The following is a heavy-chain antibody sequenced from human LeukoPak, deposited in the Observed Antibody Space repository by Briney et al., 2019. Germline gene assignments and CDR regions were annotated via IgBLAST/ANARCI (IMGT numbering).Heavy chain of an antibody. CDR2: IKSDGSIT. CDR3: ARANPTIDY. V-gene: IGHV3-74*01. CDR1: GITLSSYW. J-gene: IGHJ4*02. Sequence: PGGSLRLSCAASGITLSSYWMHWVRQAPGKGPVWVSRIKSDGSITNYADSVKGRFTISRDSAKNTLYLQMNSLRAEDTAVYYCARANPTIDYWGQGTLVTVSS.